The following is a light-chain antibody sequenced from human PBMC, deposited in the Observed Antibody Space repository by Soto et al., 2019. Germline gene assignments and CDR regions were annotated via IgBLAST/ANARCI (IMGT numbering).Light chain of an antibody. V-gene: IGLV2-14*01. CDR1: NSDVGGYNY. CDR3: SSYTTSSALVV. Sequence: QSVLRQPASVSGSPGQSITISCTGTNSDVGGYNYVSWYQCHPGKAPKLILYEVSNRPSGVSNRFSGSKSGNMASLTISGLQADDEADYYCSSYTTSSALVVFGGGTKLTVL. J-gene: IGLJ2*01. CDR2: EVS.